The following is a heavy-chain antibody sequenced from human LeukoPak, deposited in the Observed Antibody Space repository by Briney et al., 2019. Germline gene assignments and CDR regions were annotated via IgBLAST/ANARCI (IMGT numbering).Heavy chain of an antibody. V-gene: IGHV1-2*02. D-gene: IGHD5-18*01. CDR2: INPNSGGT. Sequence: ASVKVSCKASGYTFTGYYMHWVRQAPGQGLEWMGWINPNSGGTNYAQKFQGRVTMTRDTSISTAYMELSRLRSDDTAVYYCARDQGDTAMVNRFDPWGQATLVTVSS. CDR1: GYTFTGYY. J-gene: IGHJ5*02. CDR3: ARDQGDTAMVNRFDP.